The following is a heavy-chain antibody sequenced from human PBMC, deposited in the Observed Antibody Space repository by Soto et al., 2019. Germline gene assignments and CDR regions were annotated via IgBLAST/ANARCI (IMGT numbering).Heavy chain of an antibody. V-gene: IGHV3-23*01. Sequence: GGSLRLSCAASGFTFTSAWMTWVRQAPGKGLEWVSSMSGSSSTTYYADSVRGRFTISRDRSKNTLYLQMSSLRAEDTALYYCAKNQERELPRVIDFWGQGTLVTVSS. D-gene: IGHD1-7*01. J-gene: IGHJ4*02. CDR2: MSGSSSTT. CDR3: AKNQERELPRVIDF. CDR1: GFTFTSAW.